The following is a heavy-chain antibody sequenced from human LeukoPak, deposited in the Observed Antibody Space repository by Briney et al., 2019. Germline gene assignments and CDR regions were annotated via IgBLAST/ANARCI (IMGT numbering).Heavy chain of an antibody. Sequence: SETLSLTCTVSGGSISSYYWSWIRQPPGKGLEWIGYIYYSGSTNYNPSLKSRVTISVDTSKNQFSLKLSSVTAADTAVYYCARGYYYDSSGYFLWDYWGQGTLVTVSS. V-gene: IGHV4-59*01. CDR3: ARGYYYDSSGYFLWDY. CDR2: IYYSGST. J-gene: IGHJ4*02. D-gene: IGHD3-22*01. CDR1: GGSISSYY.